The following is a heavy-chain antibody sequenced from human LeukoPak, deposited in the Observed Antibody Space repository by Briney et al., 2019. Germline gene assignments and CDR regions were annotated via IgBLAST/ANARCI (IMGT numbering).Heavy chain of an antibody. CDR2: MNPNNGNT. D-gene: IGHD6-13*01. J-gene: IGHJ5*02. V-gene: IGHV1-8*01. Sequence: ASVKVSCKPSGYTFTNYDINWVRQATGQGLEWMGWMNPNNGNTGYAQKFQGRVTMTRNTSISTAYMELSSLRSEDTAVYYCARGLQLQGIWFDPWGQGTLVTVSS. CDR3: ARGLQLQGIWFDP. CDR1: GYTFTNYD.